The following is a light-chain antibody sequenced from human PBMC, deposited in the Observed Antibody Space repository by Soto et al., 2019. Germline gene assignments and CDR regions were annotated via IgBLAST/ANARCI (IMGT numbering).Light chain of an antibody. J-gene: IGKJ4*01. CDR3: QQTFSNPRT. V-gene: IGKV1-5*01. Sequence: DIQMTQSPSTLSASVGDRVTITCRASQSIGTWLAWYQQKPGKAPKLLIYDASTLESGVPSRFSGSGSGTEFTLIISSLQPDDFATYYCQQTFSNPRTFGGGTKVEIQ. CDR2: DAS. CDR1: QSIGTW.